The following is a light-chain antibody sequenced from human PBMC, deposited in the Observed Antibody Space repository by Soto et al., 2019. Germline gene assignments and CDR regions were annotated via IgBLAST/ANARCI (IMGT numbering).Light chain of an antibody. Sequence: DIQMTQSPSTLSASVGDRVTITCRASQSISSWLAWYQQKPGKAPQLLIYDASSLESGVPSRFSGSGSGTEFTLTISSLQPDDFATDYCQQYNSYPTFGQGTKVESK. J-gene: IGKJ1*01. CDR3: QQYNSYPT. CDR1: QSISSW. CDR2: DAS. V-gene: IGKV1-5*01.